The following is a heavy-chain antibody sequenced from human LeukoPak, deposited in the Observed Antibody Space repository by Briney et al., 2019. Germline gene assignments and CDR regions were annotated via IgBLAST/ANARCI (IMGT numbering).Heavy chain of an antibody. J-gene: IGHJ6*02. CDR2: INHSGST. Sequence: SQTLSLTCTVSGGSISSGDYYWSWIRQPPGKGLEWIGEINHSGSTNYNPSLKSRVTISVDTSKNQFSLKLSSVTAADTAVYYCARGPIAFGGVISFQPDYYYYYGMDVWGQGTTVTVSS. V-gene: IGHV4-30-4*08. CDR1: GGSISSGDYY. CDR3: ARGPIAFGGVISFQPDYYYYYGMDV. D-gene: IGHD3-16*02.